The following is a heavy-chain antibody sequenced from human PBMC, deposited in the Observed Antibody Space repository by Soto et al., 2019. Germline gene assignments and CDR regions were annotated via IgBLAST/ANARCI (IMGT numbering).Heavy chain of an antibody. CDR2: INHSGST. Sequence: SETLSLTCAVYGGSFSGYYWSWIRQPPGKGLEWIGEINHSGSTNYNPSLKSLVTISVDTSKNQFSLKLSSVTAADTAVYYCARGKNIVVVVAATPGDYWGQGTLVTVSS. D-gene: IGHD2-15*01. J-gene: IGHJ4*02. CDR1: GGSFSGYY. CDR3: ARGKNIVVVVAATPGDY. V-gene: IGHV4-34*01.